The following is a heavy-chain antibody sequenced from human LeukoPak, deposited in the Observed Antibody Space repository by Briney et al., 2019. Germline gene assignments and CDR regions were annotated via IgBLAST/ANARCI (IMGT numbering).Heavy chain of an antibody. J-gene: IGHJ4*02. CDR2: MNPNSGNT. D-gene: IGHD6-13*01. Sequence: ASVKVSCKASGYTFTSYDINWVRQATGQGLEWMGWMNPNSGNTGYAQKFQGRVTMTRNTSISTAYMELSSLRSEDTAVYYCATVVSSSSWYDYWGQGTLVTVSS. CDR1: GYTFTSYD. V-gene: IGHV1-8*01. CDR3: ATVVSSSSWYDY.